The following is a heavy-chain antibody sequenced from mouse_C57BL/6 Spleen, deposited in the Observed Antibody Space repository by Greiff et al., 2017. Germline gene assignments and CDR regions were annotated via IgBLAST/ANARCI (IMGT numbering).Heavy chain of an antibody. Sequence: VQLQQPGAELVKPGASVKLSCKASGYTFTSYWMHWVKQRPGQGLEWIGMIHPNRGSTNYNEKFKSKATLTVDKSSSTAYMQLSSLTSEDSAVYYCARFTTVVADAMDYWGQGTSVTVSS. CDR1: GYTFTSYW. CDR3: ARFTTVVADAMDY. V-gene: IGHV1-64*01. CDR2: IHPNRGST. D-gene: IGHD1-1*01. J-gene: IGHJ4*01.